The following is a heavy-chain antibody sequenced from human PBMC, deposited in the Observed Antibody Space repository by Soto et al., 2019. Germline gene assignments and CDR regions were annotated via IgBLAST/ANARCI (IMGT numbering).Heavy chain of an antibody. Sequence: ASVKVSCKASGYSFTSYAIHWVRQAPGQRLEWVGWINAGNGNTRYSQNFQGRVTITRDTSASTAYMELSSLRSEDTAVYYCARSTLGSCSGASCYSHDSWGHGTLVTVSS. CDR2: INAGNGNT. J-gene: IGHJ5*01. V-gene: IGHV1-3*01. CDR3: ARSTLGSCSGASCYSHDS. D-gene: IGHD2-15*01. CDR1: GYSFTSYA.